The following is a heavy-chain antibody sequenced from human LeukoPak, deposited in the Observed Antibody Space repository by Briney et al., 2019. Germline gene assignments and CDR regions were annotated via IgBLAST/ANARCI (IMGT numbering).Heavy chain of an antibody. CDR1: GYTFTSYG. V-gene: IGHV1-18*01. D-gene: IGHD3-9*01. Sequence: ASVKVSFKASGYTFTSYGISWVRQAPGQGLEWMGWISAYNGNTNYAQKLQGRVTMTTDTSTSTAYMELRSLRSDDTAVYYCARDLRDILTGYYFYWGQGTLVTVSS. CDR2: ISAYNGNT. CDR3: ARDLRDILTGYYFY. J-gene: IGHJ4*02.